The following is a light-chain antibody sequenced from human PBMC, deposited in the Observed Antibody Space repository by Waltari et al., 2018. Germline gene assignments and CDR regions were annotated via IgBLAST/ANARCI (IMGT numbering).Light chain of an antibody. V-gene: IGKV3-20*01. CDR2: DAS. CDR1: QSISRY. CDR3: QKYGTLPAT. J-gene: IGKJ1*01. Sequence: EIMLTQSPGTLSLSSGERATLPCRASQSISRYLAWYQHKPGQAPRLLIYDASSRATGIPDRFSGSGSGTDCSLTISRLEPEDFAVYYCQKYGTLPATFGQGTKVEIK.